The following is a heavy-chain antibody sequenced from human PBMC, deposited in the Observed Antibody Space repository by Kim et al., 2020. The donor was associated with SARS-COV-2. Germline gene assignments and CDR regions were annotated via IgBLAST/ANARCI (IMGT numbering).Heavy chain of an antibody. CDR1: GGSISSSSYY. Sequence: SETLSLTCTVSGGSISSSSYYWGWIRQPPGKGLEWIGSIYYSGSTYYNPSLKSRVTISVDTSKNQFSLKLSSVTAADTAVYYCARQTILRGVVIILTGGNWFDPWGQGTLVTVSS. CDR3: ARQTILRGVVIILTGGNWFDP. D-gene: IGHD3-3*01. V-gene: IGHV4-39*01. CDR2: IYYSGST. J-gene: IGHJ5*02.